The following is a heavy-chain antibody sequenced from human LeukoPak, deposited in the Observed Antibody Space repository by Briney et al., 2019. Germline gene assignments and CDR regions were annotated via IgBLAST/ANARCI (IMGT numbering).Heavy chain of an antibody. J-gene: IGHJ4*02. D-gene: IGHD2-21*02. CDR3: ARGHCGSDCYSGYYFDY. CDR1: GGSFSGYY. CDR2: INHSGST. V-gene: IGHV4-34*01. Sequence: SETLSLTCAVYGGSFSGYYWSWIRQPPGKGLEWIGEINHSGSTNYNPSLKSRVTISVDTSKNQFSLKLSSVTAADTAVYYCARGHCGSDCYSGYYFDYWGQGTLVTVSS.